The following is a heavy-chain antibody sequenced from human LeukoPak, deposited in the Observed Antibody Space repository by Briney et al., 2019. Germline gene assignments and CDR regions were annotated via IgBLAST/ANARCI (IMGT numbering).Heavy chain of an antibody. V-gene: IGHV4-61*01. CDR2: IYYSGST. CDR1: GGSVSSGSYY. CDR3: ARVLELEYYFDY. J-gene: IGHJ4*02. D-gene: IGHD1-7*01. Sequence: PSETLSLTCTVSGGSVSSGSYYWSWIRQPPGKGLEWIGYIYYSGSTNYNPSLKRRVTISVDTSKNQFSLKLSSVTAADTAVYYCARVLELEYYFDYWGQGTLVTVSS.